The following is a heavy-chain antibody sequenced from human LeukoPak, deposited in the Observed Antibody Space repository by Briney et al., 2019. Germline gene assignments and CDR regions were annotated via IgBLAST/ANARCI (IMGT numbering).Heavy chain of an antibody. D-gene: IGHD3-22*01. V-gene: IGHV3-23*01. CDR3: AKSWNYYDSSGDDALDI. J-gene: IGHJ3*02. Sequence: GRSLRLSCAASGFTFSVYGMNWVPHAPGRGLEWVLGKSVSGNSTYYTDSVKGRFTISRDNSKNTLYLQMNSLRVEDTAVYYCAKSWNYYDSSGDDALDIWGQGTMVTVSS. CDR1: GFTFSVYG. CDR2: KSVSGNST.